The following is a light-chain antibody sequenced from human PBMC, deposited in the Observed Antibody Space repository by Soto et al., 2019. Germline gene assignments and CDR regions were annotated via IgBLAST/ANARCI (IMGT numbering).Light chain of an antibody. V-gene: IGKV1-27*01. CDR2: AAY. CDR3: QKYDNAPLT. J-gene: IGKJ4*01. CDR1: QDISTY. Sequence: DIQMTQAPSSLSAYVGDRVTSTCRARQDISTYLAWYQQKPGKVPKLLISAAYTLQSGVPPRFSGSGSGTDFTLTISSLQPEDVATYYCQKYDNAPLTFGGGTKVEIK.